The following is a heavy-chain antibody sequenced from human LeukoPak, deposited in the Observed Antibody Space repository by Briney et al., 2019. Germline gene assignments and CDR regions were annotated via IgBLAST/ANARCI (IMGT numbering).Heavy chain of an antibody. Sequence: GASVKLSCTASGYTFTGYYFHWVRQAPGQGLEWMGWINPNSGGTNNAQKFQGRVTMTRDTSSSTFYMELSRLTSDDTAVYYCARDSTMAGPEGIDYWGQGTLVTVSS. V-gene: IGHV1-2*02. CDR2: INPNSGGT. CDR3: ARDSTMAGPEGIDY. J-gene: IGHJ4*02. D-gene: IGHD5-24*01. CDR1: GYTFTGYY.